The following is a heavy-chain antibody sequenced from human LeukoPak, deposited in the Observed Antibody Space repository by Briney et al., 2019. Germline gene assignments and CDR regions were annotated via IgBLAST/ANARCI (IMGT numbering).Heavy chain of an antibody. D-gene: IGHD6-13*01. V-gene: IGHV1-69*01. CDR3: ARVFSSSWYYFDY. J-gene: IGHJ4*02. Sequence: GSSVKVSCKASGGTFISYAINWVRQAPGQGLEWMGGIIPIFGTANYAQKFQGRVTITADESTRTAYMELSSLRSEDTAVYYCARVFSSSWYYFDYWGQGTLVTVSS. CDR2: IIPIFGTA. CDR1: GGTFISYA.